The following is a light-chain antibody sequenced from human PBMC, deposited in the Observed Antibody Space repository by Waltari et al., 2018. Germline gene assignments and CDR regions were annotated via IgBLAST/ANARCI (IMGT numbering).Light chain of an antibody. CDR2: EVS. Sequence: QSALTQPPSPSGSPGHSVTISCTGTSSDVGGYNYVSWYQQHPGNAPTLMSYEVSKRPSGVPDRFSGSKSGNTASLTVSGLQAEDEADYYCSSYAGSNNLVVFGGGTKLTVL. CDR1: SSDVGGYNY. V-gene: IGLV2-8*01. CDR3: SSYAGSNNLVV. J-gene: IGLJ2*01.